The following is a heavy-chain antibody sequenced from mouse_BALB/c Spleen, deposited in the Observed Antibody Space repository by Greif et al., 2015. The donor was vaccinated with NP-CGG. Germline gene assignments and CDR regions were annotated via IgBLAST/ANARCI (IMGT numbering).Heavy chain of an antibody. Sequence: VMLVESGPGLVAPSQSLSITCTVSGFSLTSYGVHWVRQPPGKGLEWLGVIWAGGSTNYNSALMSRLSISKDNSKSXVFLKMNSLQTDDTAMYYCASNYGGDAMDYWGQGTSVTVSS. V-gene: IGHV2-9*02. CDR2: IWAGGST. D-gene: IGHD1-1*01. CDR3: ASNYGGDAMDY. CDR1: GFSLTSYG. J-gene: IGHJ4*01.